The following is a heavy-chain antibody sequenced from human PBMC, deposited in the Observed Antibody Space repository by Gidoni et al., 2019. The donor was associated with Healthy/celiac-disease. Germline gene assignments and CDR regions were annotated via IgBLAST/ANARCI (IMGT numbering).Heavy chain of an antibody. J-gene: IGHJ6*02. D-gene: IGHD3-3*01. CDR3: ARVGDQGPNDFWSGYPNYYYYGMDV. Sequence: EVQLVESGGGLVQPGGSLRLSCAASGFTFSSYSMNWFRQAPGKGLEWVSYISSSSSTIYYADSVKGRFTISRDNAKNSLYLQMNSLRAEDTAVYYCARVGDQGPNDFWSGYPNYYYYGMDVWGQGTTVTVSS. CDR1: GFTFSSYS. CDR2: ISSSSSTI. V-gene: IGHV3-48*01.